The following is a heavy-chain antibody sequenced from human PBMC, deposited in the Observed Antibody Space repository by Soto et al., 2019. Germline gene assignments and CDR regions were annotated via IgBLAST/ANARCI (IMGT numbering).Heavy chain of an antibody. Sequence: ASVKVSCKTSGYTFTGHYMHWLRQAPGQGLEWMGWINPHSGDTKYADKFQARVTMTRDTSISTAYLDIDRLTSDDAAVYYCATNGPFLGGWLEPWGQGTLVTVSS. D-gene: IGHD2-8*01. CDR2: INPHSGDT. CDR1: GYTFTGHY. J-gene: IGHJ5*02. V-gene: IGHV1-2*02. CDR3: ATNGPFLGGWLEP.